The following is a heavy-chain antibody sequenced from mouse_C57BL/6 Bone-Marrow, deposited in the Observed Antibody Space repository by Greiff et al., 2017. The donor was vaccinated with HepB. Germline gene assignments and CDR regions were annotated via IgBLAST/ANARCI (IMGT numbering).Heavy chain of an antibody. J-gene: IGHJ1*03. CDR3: ARGGWEWYFDV. V-gene: IGHV1-55*01. CDR1: GYTFTSYW. CDR2: IYPGSGST. D-gene: IGHD3-3*01. Sequence: QVQLQQSGAELVKPGASLKLSCTASGYTFTSYWITWVKQRPGQGLEWIGAIYPGSGSTNYNEKFKSKATLTVDTSTSTAYLQLSSLTSEDSAVYYCARGGWEWYFDVWGTGTTVTVSS.